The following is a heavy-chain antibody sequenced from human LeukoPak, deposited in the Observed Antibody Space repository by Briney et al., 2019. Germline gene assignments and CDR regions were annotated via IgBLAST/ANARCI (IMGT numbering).Heavy chain of an antibody. J-gene: IGHJ4*02. D-gene: IGHD6-13*01. CDR3: ARDLSSKLDY. CDR2: ISSSSSYI. V-gene: IGHV3-21*01. CDR1: GFTFSSYS. Sequence: GGSLRLSCAASGFTFSSYSMNWVRQAPGMGLEWVSSISSSSSYIYYADSVKGRFTISRDNAKNSLYLQMNSLRAEDTAVYYCARDLSSKLDYWGQGTLVTVSS.